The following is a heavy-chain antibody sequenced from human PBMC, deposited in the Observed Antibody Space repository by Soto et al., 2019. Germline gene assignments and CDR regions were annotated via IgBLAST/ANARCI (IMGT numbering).Heavy chain of an antibody. J-gene: IGHJ4*02. CDR1: GFTFSDYD. CDR2: VSSSGTTM. Sequence: QVQLAESGGGLVEPGGYLRISCAASGFTFSDYDMSWIRQSPGKGLEWVSFVSSSGTTMYFADSVKGRFTISRDNAKNSLYLQMNSLRAEDTAVYYCARSGTRAARPSYWGQGTLVTVSS. V-gene: IGHV3-11*01. CDR3: ARSGTRAARPSY. D-gene: IGHD6-6*01.